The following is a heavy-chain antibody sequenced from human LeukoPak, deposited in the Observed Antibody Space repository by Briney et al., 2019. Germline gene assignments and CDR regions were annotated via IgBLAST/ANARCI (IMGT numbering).Heavy chain of an antibody. D-gene: IGHD1-26*01. V-gene: IGHV3-7*03. CDR3: ARDGRNYFYYGLDV. CDR1: GFTFSSYW. J-gene: IGHJ6*02. Sequence: GGSLRLSCAASGFTFSSYWMNWVRQAPGKGQEWVANIKQDGGEKYYVDSVKGRFTISRDNAKNSLYLQMNSLGAEDTAVYYCARDGRNYFYYGLDVWGQGTTVTVSS. CDR2: IKQDGGEK.